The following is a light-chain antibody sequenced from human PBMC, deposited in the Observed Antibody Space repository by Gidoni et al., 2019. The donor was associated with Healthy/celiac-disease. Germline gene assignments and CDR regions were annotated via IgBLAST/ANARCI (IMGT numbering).Light chain of an antibody. V-gene: IGKV3-11*01. CDR3: QQRSNWPPALT. J-gene: IGKJ4*01. CDR2: DAS. Sequence: EIVLTQSPATLSLSPGERATLSCRASQRVSSYLAWYQQQPGQDPRLLIYDASNRATGSPARFSGSGSGTDFTLTISSLEPEDVAVYYCQQRSNWPPALTFGGGTKVEIK. CDR1: QRVSSY.